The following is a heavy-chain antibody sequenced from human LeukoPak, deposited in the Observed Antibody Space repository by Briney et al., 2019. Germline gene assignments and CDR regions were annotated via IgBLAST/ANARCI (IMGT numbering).Heavy chain of an antibody. Sequence: TSETLSLTCTVSGGSIRSSSYYWGWIRQPPGKGLEWIGSIYYSGSTYYNPSLKSRVTISVDTSKNQFSLKLSSVTAADTAVYYCASPIYGSGTDYWGQGTLVTVSS. CDR2: IYYSGST. D-gene: IGHD3-10*01. CDR3: ASPIYGSGTDY. J-gene: IGHJ4*02. V-gene: IGHV4-39*07. CDR1: GGSIRSSSYY.